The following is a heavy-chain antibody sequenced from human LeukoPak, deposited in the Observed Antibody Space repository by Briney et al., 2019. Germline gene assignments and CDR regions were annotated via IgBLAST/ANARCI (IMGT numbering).Heavy chain of an antibody. CDR2: ISGSGGNT. D-gene: IGHD6-19*01. CDR1: GFTFSDYA. CDR3: AKYDVAGTRTDY. Sequence: GGSLRLSCAASGFTFSDYAMNWVRQAPGKGLEWVSTISGSGGNTYYAGSVKGRFTISRDNSKNTLYLQMNSLRAEDTAVYYCAKYDVAGTRTDYWGQGTLVTVSS. V-gene: IGHV3-23*01. J-gene: IGHJ4*02.